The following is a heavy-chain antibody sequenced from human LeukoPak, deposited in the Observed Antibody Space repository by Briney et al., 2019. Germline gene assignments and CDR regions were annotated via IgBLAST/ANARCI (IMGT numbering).Heavy chain of an antibody. J-gene: IGHJ4*02. V-gene: IGHV3-30*18. D-gene: IGHD5-12*01. CDR2: ISYDGSNK. Sequence: PGGSLRLSCAASGFTFSSYGMHWVRQAPGKGLEWVAVISYDGSNKYYADSVKGRFTNSRDNSKNTLYLQMNSLRAEDTAVYYCAKDRVKWLRLRGYFDYWGQGTLVTVSS. CDR1: GFTFSSYG. CDR3: AKDRVKWLRLRGYFDY.